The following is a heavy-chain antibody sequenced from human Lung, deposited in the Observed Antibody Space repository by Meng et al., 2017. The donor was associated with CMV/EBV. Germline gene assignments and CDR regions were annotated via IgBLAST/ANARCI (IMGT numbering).Heavy chain of an antibody. V-gene: IGHV3-30*04. CDR3: ARDSKAHVTTTFGVQSRRSVRNRRDAFAV. J-gene: IGHJ3*01. CDR2: ISYDGRNK. CDR1: GFTFSTYA. D-gene: IGHD3-3*01. Sequence: SLKLSCAASGFTFSTYAMHWVRQAPGKGLEWVAVISYDGRNKYYAGSVKGRFTISRDNSKNTLYLQMNSLRAEDTAVYFCARDSKAHVTTTFGVQSRRSVRNRRDAFAVWGPGKMV.